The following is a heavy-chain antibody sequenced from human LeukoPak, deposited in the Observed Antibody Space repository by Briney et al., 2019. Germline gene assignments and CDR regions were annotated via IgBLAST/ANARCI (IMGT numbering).Heavy chain of an antibody. CDR3: ARSRDGYNSERAFDM. V-gene: IGHV3-74*01. CDR1: GFTFSNYW. D-gene: IGHD5-24*01. J-gene: IGHJ3*02. Sequence: PGGSLRLSCVASGFTFSNYWMHWVRQAPGKGLIWVSRINSDGNSTHYVDSVKGRFTTSRYNAKNTLYLQMNSLRVEDTAIYYCARSRDGYNSERAFDMWGQGTMVTVSS. CDR2: INSDGNST.